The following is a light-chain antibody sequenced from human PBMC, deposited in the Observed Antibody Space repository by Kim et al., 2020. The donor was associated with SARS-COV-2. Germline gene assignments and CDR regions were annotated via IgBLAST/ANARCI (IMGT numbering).Light chain of an antibody. Sequence: ASVGDRITMTCRASEGINNYIAWFQQKRGKAPKSLIYGASTLQSGVPSKFSGSGFGTEFTLTITNLQPEDFATYYCQQYNGYPYTFGQGPKLEI. V-gene: IGKV1-16*02. J-gene: IGKJ2*01. CDR2: GAS. CDR3: QQYNGYPYT. CDR1: EGINNY.